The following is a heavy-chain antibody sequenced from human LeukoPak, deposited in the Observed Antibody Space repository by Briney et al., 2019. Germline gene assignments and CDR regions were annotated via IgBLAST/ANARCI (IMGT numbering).Heavy chain of an antibody. D-gene: IGHD6-13*01. CDR1: GGSITSSSYY. V-gene: IGHV4-39*07. J-gene: IGHJ1*01. CDR2: IYYSGSS. CDR3: ARETAAGAEYFQH. Sequence: SQTLSLTCTVSGGSITSSSYYWGWIRQSPGQGLEWIGSIYYSGSSYYNPSLTSRVTISVDTSKNQFSLRLSSVTAADTAVYYCARETAAGAEYFQHWGQGTLVTVSS.